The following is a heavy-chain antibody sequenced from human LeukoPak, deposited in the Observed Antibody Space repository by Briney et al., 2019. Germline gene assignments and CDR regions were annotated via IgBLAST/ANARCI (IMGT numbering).Heavy chain of an antibody. CDR2: INPNSGGT. D-gene: IGHD4-17*01. Sequence: ASVKVSCKASGYTFTAFYMRWVRQAPGQGLEWMGWINPNSGGTNYAQKFQGWVTMTRDTSISTAYVELSRLRSDDTAVYYCARAHYGDYGGYYFDYWGQGTLVTVSS. J-gene: IGHJ4*02. V-gene: IGHV1-2*04. CDR3: ARAHYGDYGGYYFDY. CDR1: GYTFTAFY.